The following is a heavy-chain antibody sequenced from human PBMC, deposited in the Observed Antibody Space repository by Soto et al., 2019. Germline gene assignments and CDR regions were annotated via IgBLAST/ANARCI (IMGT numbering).Heavy chain of an antibody. J-gene: IGHJ4*02. Sequence: SETLSLTCAVYGGSFSGYYWSWIRQPPGKGLEWIGEINHSGSTNYNPSLKSRVTISVDTSKNQFSLKLSSVTAADTAVYYCARRGQLLYAYWGQGTLVTVSS. D-gene: IGHD2-2*02. V-gene: IGHV4-34*01. CDR1: GGSFSGYY. CDR3: ARRGQLLYAY. CDR2: INHSGST.